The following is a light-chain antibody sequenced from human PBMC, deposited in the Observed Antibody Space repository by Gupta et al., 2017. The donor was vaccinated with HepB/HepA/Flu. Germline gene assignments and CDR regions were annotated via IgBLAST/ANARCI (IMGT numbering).Light chain of an antibody. CDR2: EAS. CDR1: QDISNY. Sequence: DIQTTHTPSSLFATVGDRVTITCRASQDISNYLVWYQQKPGKVPELLIYEASALETGVPSRFSGSGSGTDFTLTISSLQPEDVGTYYCQKYNGAPWTFGQGTKVEIK. CDR3: QKYNGAPWT. V-gene: IGKV1-27*01. J-gene: IGKJ1*01.